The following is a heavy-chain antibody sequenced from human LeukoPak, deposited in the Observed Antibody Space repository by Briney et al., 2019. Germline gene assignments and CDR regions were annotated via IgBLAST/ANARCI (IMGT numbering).Heavy chain of an antibody. Sequence: SETLSLTCTVSGYSISTGYYWGWIRQPPGKGLEWMGSIYHSGSPYYNPSLKSRVTISVDTSKNQFSLKLSSVTAADTAVYYCAREGATYYYDPTGYRPPSGYWGQGTLVTVSS. CDR1: GYSISTGYY. CDR3: AREGATYYYDPTGYRPPSGY. D-gene: IGHD3-22*01. J-gene: IGHJ4*02. V-gene: IGHV4-38-2*02. CDR2: IYHSGSP.